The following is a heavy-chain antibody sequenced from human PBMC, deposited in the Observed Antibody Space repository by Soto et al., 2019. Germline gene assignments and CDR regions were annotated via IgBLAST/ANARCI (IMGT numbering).Heavy chain of an antibody. CDR3: ARQGEYRGWFDP. CDR1: GGSISSDY. V-gene: IGHV4-59*08. Sequence: SETLSLTCTVSGGSISSDYWSWIRQPPGKGLEWIGYIYYSGSTNYNPSLKSRVTISVDTSKNQFSLKLSSVTAADTAVYYCARQGEYRGWFDPWGQGTLVTVS. D-gene: IGHD5-12*01. CDR2: IYYSGST. J-gene: IGHJ5*02.